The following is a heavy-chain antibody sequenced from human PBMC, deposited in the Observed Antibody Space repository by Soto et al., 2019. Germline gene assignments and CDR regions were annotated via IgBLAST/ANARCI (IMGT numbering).Heavy chain of an antibody. V-gene: IGHV1-69*13. D-gene: IGHD3-22*01. CDR3: VGYYYNTRGYYYDY. Sequence: GASVKVSCKASGGTFSSFAISWVRQAPGQGLGWMXRXIXXXDXAXXXQXXXXRVTITADESTSTAYMELSSLRSEDTAVYYCVGYYYNTRGYYYDYWGQGTLVTVSS. CDR2: XIXXXDXA. J-gene: IGHJ4*02. CDR1: GGTFSSFA.